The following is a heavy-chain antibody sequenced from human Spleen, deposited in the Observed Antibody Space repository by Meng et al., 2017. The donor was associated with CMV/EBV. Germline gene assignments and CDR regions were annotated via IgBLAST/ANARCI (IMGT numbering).Heavy chain of an antibody. D-gene: IGHD2-15*01. CDR2: IRYDGSNK. CDR1: VTFSSYG. Sequence: VTFSSYGMHWVRQAPGKGLEWVAFIRYDGSNKYYADYVKGRFTISRDNSKNTLYLQMNSLRAEDTAVYYCAKDYCSGGSCTNWFDPWGQGTLVTVSS. CDR3: AKDYCSGGSCTNWFDP. V-gene: IGHV3-30*02. J-gene: IGHJ5*02.